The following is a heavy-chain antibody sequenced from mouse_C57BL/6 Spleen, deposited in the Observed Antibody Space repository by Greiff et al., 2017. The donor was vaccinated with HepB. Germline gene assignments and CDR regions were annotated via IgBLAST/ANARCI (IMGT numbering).Heavy chain of an antibody. J-gene: IGHJ1*03. CDR1: GFPFSSYG. CDR3: ASLTTVAAGAGYFDV. CDR2: LSSGVSYI. V-gene: IGHV5-6*01. Sequence: EVKVVESGGDLLKPGGSLKLPCAAPGFPFSSYGMSWVRRTLDKRLEWVATLSSGVSYIYDPDSVKGRFTINRDNAKNTLYLQMSSLKSEDTARYYCASLTTVAAGAGYFDVWGTGTSVTVSS. D-gene: IGHD1-1*01.